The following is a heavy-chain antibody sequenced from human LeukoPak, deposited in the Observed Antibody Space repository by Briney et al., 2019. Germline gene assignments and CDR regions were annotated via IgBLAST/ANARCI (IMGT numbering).Heavy chain of an antibody. CDR2: IYYSGST. V-gene: IGHV4-59*08. J-gene: IGHJ4*02. D-gene: IGHD3-22*01. Sequence: PSETLSLTCTVSGGSISSYYWSWIRSPPGKGLEWIGYIYYSGSTNYNPSLKSRVTISVDTSKNQFSLKLSSVTAADTAVYYCARHSHYYDSSGYDGIFFDYWGQGTLVTVSS. CDR1: GGSISSYY. CDR3: ARHSHYYDSSGYDGIFFDY.